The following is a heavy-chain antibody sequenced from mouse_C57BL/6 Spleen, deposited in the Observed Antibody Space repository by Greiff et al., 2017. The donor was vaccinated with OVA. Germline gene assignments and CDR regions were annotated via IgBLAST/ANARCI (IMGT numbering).Heavy chain of an antibody. CDR3: ARSGNYAFDY. Sequence: VQLQQSGPELVKPGASVKISCKASGYAFSSSWMNWVKQRPGKGLEWIGRIYPGDGDTNYNGKFKGKATLTADKSPSTAYMQLSSLTSEDSAVYFCARSGNYAFDYWGQGTTLTVSS. V-gene: IGHV1-82*01. CDR2: IYPGDGDT. CDR1: GYAFSSSW. J-gene: IGHJ2*01. D-gene: IGHD2-1*01.